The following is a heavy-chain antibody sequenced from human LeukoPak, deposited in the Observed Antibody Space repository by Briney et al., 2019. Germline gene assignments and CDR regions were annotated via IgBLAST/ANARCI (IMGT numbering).Heavy chain of an antibody. D-gene: IGHD6-19*01. CDR1: GYTLTELS. J-gene: IGHJ4*02. V-gene: IGHV1-24*01. CDR3: ATEQPVVGTGGDAFDY. CDR2: FDPEDGET. Sequence: GASVKVSCKVSGYTLTELSMHWVRQAPGKGLEWMGGFDPEDGETIYAQKFQGRVTMTEDTSTDTAYMELSSLRSEDTAVYYCATEQPVVGTGGDAFDYWGQGTLVTVSS.